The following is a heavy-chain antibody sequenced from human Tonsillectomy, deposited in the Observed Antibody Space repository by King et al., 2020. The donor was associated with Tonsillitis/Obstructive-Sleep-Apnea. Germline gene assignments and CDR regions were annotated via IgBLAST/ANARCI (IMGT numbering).Heavy chain of an antibody. D-gene: IGHD4-11*01. J-gene: IGHJ6*04. CDR3: AKDLRDDYRNLDG. CDR1: GFTFDDYA. V-gene: IGHV3-9*01. Sequence: VQLVESGGGLIQPVRSLRLSCAASGFTFDDYAMHWVRQAPGKGLEWVSGISWNSGSIGYADSVKGRFTISRDNAKNSLYLQMNSLRAEDTALYYCAKDLRDDYRNLDGWGKGTTVTLSS. CDR2: ISWNSGSI.